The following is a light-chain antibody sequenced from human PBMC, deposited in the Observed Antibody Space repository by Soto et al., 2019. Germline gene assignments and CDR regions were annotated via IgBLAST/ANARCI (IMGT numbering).Light chain of an antibody. Sequence: EIMLTQSPATLSLSPGESATLSCRASQSVSSYLAWYQQNPGKAPTLLIYNASNRATGIPARFSGSGSGTDFTLTISSLEPEDFAVYYCQQRSNWPPTFGQGTKVEIK. CDR2: NAS. V-gene: IGKV3-11*01. CDR1: QSVSSY. J-gene: IGKJ1*01. CDR3: QQRSNWPPT.